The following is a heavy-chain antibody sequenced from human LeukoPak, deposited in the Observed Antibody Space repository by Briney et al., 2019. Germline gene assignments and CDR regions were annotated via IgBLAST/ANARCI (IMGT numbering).Heavy chain of an antibody. CDR2: IYPGDSDT. CDR3: ARLGSGYYYDAFDI. CDR1: GYSFTSYW. V-gene: IGHV5-51*01. D-gene: IGHD3-22*01. J-gene: IGHJ3*02. Sequence: GESLKISCKGSGYSFTSYWLGLVRQMPGKGLEWMGIIYPGDSDTRYSPSFKGHVTISADKSISTPYLQWSSMKASDTAMYYCARLGSGYYYDAFDIWGQGTMVSVSS.